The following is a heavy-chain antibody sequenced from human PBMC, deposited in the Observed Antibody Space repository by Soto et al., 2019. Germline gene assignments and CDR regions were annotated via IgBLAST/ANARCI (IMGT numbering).Heavy chain of an antibody. CDR2: IYYSGST. J-gene: IGHJ6*03. D-gene: IGHD3-9*01. CDR3: ARVKPGVYYDILTGPYYYYMDV. Sequence: SETLSLTCTVSGGSISSGGYYWSWIRQHPGKGLEWIGYIYYSGSTNYNPSLKSRVTISVDTSKNQFSLKLSSVTAADTAVYYCARVKPGVYYDILTGPYYYYMDVWGKGTTVTVSS. V-gene: IGHV4-61*08. CDR1: GGSISSGGYY.